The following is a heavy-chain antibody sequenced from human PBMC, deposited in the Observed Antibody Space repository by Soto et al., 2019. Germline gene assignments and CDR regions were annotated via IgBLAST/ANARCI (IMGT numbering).Heavy chain of an antibody. CDR2: IKEDGSEK. J-gene: IGHJ5*02. D-gene: IGHD2-8*01. V-gene: IGHV3-7*05. CDR1: GFTFSNYW. CDR3: ARDGTNGRYNWFAP. Sequence: PGGSLRLSCAASGFTFSNYWITRVRQAPGKGLEWVANIKEDGSEKNYVDSVKGRFTISRDNAKNSLFLQMNSLRAEDTALYFCARDGTNGRYNWFAPWGQGTLVTVSS.